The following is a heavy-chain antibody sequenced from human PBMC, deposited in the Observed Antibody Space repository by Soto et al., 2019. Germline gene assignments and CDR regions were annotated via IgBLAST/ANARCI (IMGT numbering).Heavy chain of an antibody. J-gene: IGHJ4*02. D-gene: IGHD3-9*01. CDR2: ISGSGGST. CDR1: GFTFSSYA. Sequence: EVPLLESGGGLVQPGGSLRLSCAASGFTFSSYAMSWVRQAPGKGLEWVSAISGSGGSTYYADSVKGRFTISRDNSKNTLYLQMNSLRAEDTAVYYCAKVTYYDILTGYYSSSNFDYWGQGTLVTVSS. CDR3: AKVTYYDILTGYYSSSNFDY. V-gene: IGHV3-23*01.